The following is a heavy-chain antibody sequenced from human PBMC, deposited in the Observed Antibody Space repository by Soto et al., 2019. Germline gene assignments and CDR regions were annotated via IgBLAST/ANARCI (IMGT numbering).Heavy chain of an antibody. V-gene: IGHV1-18*04. CDR3: ARCYCSLGSCYTCWHFDL. CDR2: VGPYNGNT. Sequence: QVQLVQSGAEVKKHGASVRVSCKASGYTFTNYGISWVRQAPGQGLEWMGWVGPYNGNTDHAQNFQGRVTMTTDTSTNTAYMELGSLRSDDTALYYCARCYCSLGSCYTCWHFDLWGRGTLVTVSS. J-gene: IGHJ2*01. D-gene: IGHD2-15*01. CDR1: GYTFTNYG.